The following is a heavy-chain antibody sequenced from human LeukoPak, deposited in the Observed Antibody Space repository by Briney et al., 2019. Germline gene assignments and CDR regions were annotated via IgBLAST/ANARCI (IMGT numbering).Heavy chain of an antibody. Sequence: EASVKVSCKASGYTFTGYYMHWVRQAAGQGLEWMGWINPNSGGTNYAQKFQGRVTMTRDTSISTAYMELSRLRSDDTAVYYCARVGPSGSYYEYWGQGTLVTVSS. CDR1: GYTFTGYY. CDR2: INPNSGGT. D-gene: IGHD1-26*01. V-gene: IGHV1-2*02. CDR3: ARVGPSGSYYEY. J-gene: IGHJ4*02.